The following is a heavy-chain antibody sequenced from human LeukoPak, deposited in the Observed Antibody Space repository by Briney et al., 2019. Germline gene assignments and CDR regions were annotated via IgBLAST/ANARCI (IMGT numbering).Heavy chain of an antibody. Sequence: PSETLSLTCTASGGSISSYYWSWIRQPAGKGLEWIGRIYTSGSTNYNPSLKSRVTMSVDTSKNQFSLKLSSVSAADTAVYYCARDSAMYGWGSYLGYWGQGTLVTVSS. V-gene: IGHV4-4*07. CDR1: GGSISSYY. CDR3: ARDSAMYGWGSYLGY. D-gene: IGHD3-10*01. J-gene: IGHJ4*02. CDR2: IYTSGST.